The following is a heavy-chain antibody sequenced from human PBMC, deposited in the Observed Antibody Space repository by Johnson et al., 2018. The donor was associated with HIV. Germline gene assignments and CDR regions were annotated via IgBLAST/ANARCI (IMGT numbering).Heavy chain of an antibody. CDR2: INWNGGST. CDR1: RFTFSSYA. Sequence: VQLVESGGGLVQPGGSLRLSCAASRFTFSSYAMNWVRQAPGKGLEWVSGINWNGGSTGYADSVKGRFTISRDNAKNSLYLQMNSLRAEDTALYYCARDLGYYYDSSGHDAFDIWGQGTRVTVSS. D-gene: IGHD3-22*01. CDR3: ARDLGYYYDSSGHDAFDI. V-gene: IGHV3-20*04. J-gene: IGHJ3*02.